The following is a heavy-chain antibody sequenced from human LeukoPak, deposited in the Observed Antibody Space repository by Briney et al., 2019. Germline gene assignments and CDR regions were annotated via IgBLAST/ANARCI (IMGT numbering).Heavy chain of an antibody. J-gene: IGHJ4*02. Sequence: GGSLRLSCAASGFTFSSYSMNWVRQAPGKGLEWVSSISSSSSYIYYADSVKGRFTISRDNAKNSLYLQMNSLRAEDTAVYYCARDPPGMVRGVPSRYFDYWGQGTLVTVSS. D-gene: IGHD3-10*01. V-gene: IGHV3-21*01. CDR2: ISSSSSYI. CDR3: ARDPPGMVRGVPSRYFDY. CDR1: GFTFSSYS.